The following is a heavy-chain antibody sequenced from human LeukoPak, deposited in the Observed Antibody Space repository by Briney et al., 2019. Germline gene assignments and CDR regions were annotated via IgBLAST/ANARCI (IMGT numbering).Heavy chain of an antibody. CDR1: GYTFTSYG. Sequence: ASVKVSCKASGYTFTSYGISWVRQAPGQGLEWMGWISAYNGNTNYAQKLQGRVTMTTDTSTSTAYMELRSLRSDDTAVYYCARDGSGPEGYYYGMDVWGQGTTVTVSS. V-gene: IGHV1-18*01. D-gene: IGHD6-19*01. CDR3: ARDGSGPEGYYYGMDV. J-gene: IGHJ6*02. CDR2: ISAYNGNT.